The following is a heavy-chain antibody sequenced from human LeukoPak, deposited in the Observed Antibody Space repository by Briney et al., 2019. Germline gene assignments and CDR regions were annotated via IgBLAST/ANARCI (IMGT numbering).Heavy chain of an antibody. CDR1: GYTFTGYY. V-gene: IGHV1-2*02. Sequence: VASVKVSCKASGYTFTGYYLHWVRQAPGQGLEWMGWINPNSGGTNYAQKFQGRVTMTRDTSISTAYMELRRLKSDDTAVYYCARDFRVTTEYNWFDPWGQGTLVTVSS. D-gene: IGHD3-3*01. CDR3: ARDFRVTTEYNWFDP. CDR2: INPNSGGT. J-gene: IGHJ5*02.